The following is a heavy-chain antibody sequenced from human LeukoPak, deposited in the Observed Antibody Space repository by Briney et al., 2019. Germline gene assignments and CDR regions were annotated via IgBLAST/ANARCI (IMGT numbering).Heavy chain of an antibody. CDR1: GFTFSSYA. V-gene: IGHV3-23*01. Sequence: GGSLRLSCAASGFTFSSYAMSWVRQAPGKGLEWVSAISGSGGSTYYADSVKGRFTISRDNSKNTLYLQMNSLRAEDTAVYYCAKDHYITIVVVPAAMYDYWGQGTLVTVSS. CDR3: AKDHYITIVVVPAAMYDY. CDR2: ISGSGGST. J-gene: IGHJ4*02. D-gene: IGHD2-2*01.